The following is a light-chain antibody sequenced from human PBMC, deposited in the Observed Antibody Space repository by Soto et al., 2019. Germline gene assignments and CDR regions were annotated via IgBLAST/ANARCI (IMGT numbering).Light chain of an antibody. V-gene: IGLV2-23*02. J-gene: IGLJ3*02. CDR2: EVT. Sequence: QSVLTQPASVSGSPGQSITIPCTGTSGDVGSYNLVSWYQQHPGKAPKLMIYEVTKRPSGVSNRFSGSKSGNTASLTISGLQAEDEADYYCCSYAYTSTGVFGGGTKLTVL. CDR1: SGDVGSYNL. CDR3: CSYAYTSTGV.